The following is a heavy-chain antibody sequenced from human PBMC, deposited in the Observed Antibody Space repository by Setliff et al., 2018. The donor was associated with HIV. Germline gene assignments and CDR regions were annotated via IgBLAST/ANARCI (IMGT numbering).Heavy chain of an antibody. CDR3: TRRRGPMVRGVDPTPSYYFDY. J-gene: IGHJ4*02. V-gene: IGHV4-39*07. CDR1: GGSISSSSYY. Sequence: SETLSLTCTVSGGSISSSSYYWGWIRQPPGKGLEWIGEINHSGSTNYNPSLKSRVTISVDTSKNQFSLRLSSVTAGDTAVYYCTRRRGPMVRGVDPTPSYYFDYWGQGTLVTVS. D-gene: IGHD3-10*01. CDR2: INHSGST.